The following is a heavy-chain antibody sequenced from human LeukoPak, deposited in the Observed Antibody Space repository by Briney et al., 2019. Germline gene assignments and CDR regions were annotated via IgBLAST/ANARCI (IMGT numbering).Heavy chain of an antibody. J-gene: IGHJ4*02. D-gene: IGHD3-22*01. CDR1: GFTFSDYY. CDR3: AREFYDSSGYYYSFDY. CDR2: ISSSGSTI. V-gene: IGHV3-11*01. Sequence: PGGSLRLSGAASGFTFSDYYMSWIRQAPGKGLEWVSYISSSGSTIYYADSVKGRFTISRDNAKNSLYLQMNSLRAEDTAVYYCAREFYDSSGYYYSFDYWGQGTLVTVSS.